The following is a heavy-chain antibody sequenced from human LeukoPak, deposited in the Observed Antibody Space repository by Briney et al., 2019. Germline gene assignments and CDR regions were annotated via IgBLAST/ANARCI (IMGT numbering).Heavy chain of an antibody. D-gene: IGHD3-10*01. CDR1: GFTFDDYG. Sequence: GGSLRLSCAASGFTFDDYGMSWVRQAPGKGPEWVSGINWNGGSTGSADSVEGRFTISRDNAKNSLYLQMNSLRAEDTALYYCARGGPRDYYYYYYMDVWGKGTTVTVSS. CDR3: ARGGPRDYYYYYYMDV. J-gene: IGHJ6*03. V-gene: IGHV3-20*04. CDR2: INWNGGST.